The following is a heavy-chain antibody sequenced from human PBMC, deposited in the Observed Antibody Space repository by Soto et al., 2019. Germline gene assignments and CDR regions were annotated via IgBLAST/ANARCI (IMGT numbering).Heavy chain of an antibody. V-gene: IGHV3-23*01. CDR2: ITETGGDT. CDR3: TKASSDRNHMEV. J-gene: IGHJ6*02. Sequence: GGSVRLSCAASGFTFGNFVMRWVRQTPGKGLEWVSTITETGGDTYYTDSVKGRFTISRDNSKNTLYLQMTSLRAEDTALYYCTKASSDRNHMEVWGPGTTVTVSS. CDR1: GFTFGNFV.